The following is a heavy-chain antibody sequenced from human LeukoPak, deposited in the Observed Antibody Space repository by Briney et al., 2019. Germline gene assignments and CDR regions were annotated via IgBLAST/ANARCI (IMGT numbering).Heavy chain of an antibody. J-gene: IGHJ6*04. CDR1: GGTFSSYA. CDR2: IIPNFGTA. V-gene: IGHV1-69*06. Sequence: SVKVSCTASGGTFSSYAISLMRQAPGQGLEWMGGIIPNFGTANYAQKFQGRVTITADKSTSTAYMELSSLRSEDTAVYYCARALYNWNHAPYYYYGMDVWGKGTTVTVSS. CDR3: ARALYNWNHAPYYYYGMDV. D-gene: IGHD1-14*01.